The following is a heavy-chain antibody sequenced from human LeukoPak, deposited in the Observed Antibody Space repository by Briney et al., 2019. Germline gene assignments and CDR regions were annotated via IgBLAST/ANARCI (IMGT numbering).Heavy chain of an antibody. J-gene: IGHJ4*02. Sequence: SETLSLTCTVSGYSISSGYYWGWIRQTPEKGLEWIGSIYHTGITYYNPSLKSRVTISVDTSKNQFSLKLSSVTAADTAVYYCAPTLYYGPSPNGYWGQGTLVTVSS. CDR2: IYHTGIT. D-gene: IGHD3-16*01. CDR3: APTLYYGPSPNGY. CDR1: GYSISSGYY. V-gene: IGHV4-38-2*02.